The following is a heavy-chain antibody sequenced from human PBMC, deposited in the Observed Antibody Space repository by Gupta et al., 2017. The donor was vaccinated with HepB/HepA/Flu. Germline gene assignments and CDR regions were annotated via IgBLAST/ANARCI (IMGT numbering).Heavy chain of an antibody. CDR2: IIPILGIA. D-gene: IGHD5-18*01. CDR3: ARESGRIQPYYGMDV. Sequence: IIPILGIANYAQKFQGRVTITADKSTSTAYMELSSLRSEDTAVYYCARESGRIQPYYGMDVWGQGTTVTVSS. V-gene: IGHV1-69*04. J-gene: IGHJ6*02.